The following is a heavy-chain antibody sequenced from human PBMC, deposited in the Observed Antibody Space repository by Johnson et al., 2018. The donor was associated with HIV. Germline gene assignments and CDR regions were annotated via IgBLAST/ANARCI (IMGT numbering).Heavy chain of an antibody. CDR3: AKGEDGSHDAFDI. CDR1: GFTFNDYY. V-gene: IGHV3-11*01. D-gene: IGHD1-14*01. J-gene: IGHJ3*02. Sequence: QVQLVESGGGLVKPGGSLRLSCAVSGFTFNDYYMTWIRQAPGRGPEWISYISSSGINIYYADAVKGRFTISRDNAKNALYLQMNSLRAEDTAVYYCAKGEDGSHDAFDIWGQGTMVTVSS. CDR2: ISSSGINI.